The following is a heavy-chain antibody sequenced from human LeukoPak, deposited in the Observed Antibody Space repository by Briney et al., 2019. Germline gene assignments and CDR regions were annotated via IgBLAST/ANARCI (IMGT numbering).Heavy chain of an antibody. CDR3: ARLRERQWRVPDY. Sequence: ASVKLSCKASGGTFSSYAISWVRQAPGQRLEWMGRIIPILGIANYAQKFQVRVTITADKSTSTAYMALSSLRSEDTAVYYCARLRERQWRVPDYWGRGTLVTVS. CDR1: GGTFSSYA. V-gene: IGHV1-69*04. D-gene: IGHD6-19*01. J-gene: IGHJ4*02. CDR2: IIPILGIA.